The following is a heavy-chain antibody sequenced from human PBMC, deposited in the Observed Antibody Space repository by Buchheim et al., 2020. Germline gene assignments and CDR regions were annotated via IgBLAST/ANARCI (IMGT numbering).Heavy chain of an antibody. CDR3: ARDQGDYSQNTVHDY. CDR1: GYTFTGYG. D-gene: IGHD2/OR15-2a*01. CDR2: INPYNGGT. J-gene: IGHJ4*02. V-gene: IGHV1-18*01. Sequence: QVQLVQSGAEVQKPGASVRVSCKASGYTFTGYGISWLRQAPGQGLEWMAWINPYNGGTNYAQNFQGRVTVTTDTSASTSYMELKSLRSDDTAVYYCARDQGDYSQNTVHDYWGQGAL.